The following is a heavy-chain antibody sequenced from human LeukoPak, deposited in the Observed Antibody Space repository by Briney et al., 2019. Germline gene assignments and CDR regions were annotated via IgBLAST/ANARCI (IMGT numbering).Heavy chain of an antibody. D-gene: IGHD1-1*01. CDR3: TADAGNWFDP. J-gene: IGHJ5*02. Sequence: SETLSLTCTVSGGSISSHYWSWIRQPPGKGLEWIGYIYTSGNSNYNPSLKSRVTISADTSENQFSLKLTSVTAADTAVYYYTADAGNWFDPWGQGTLVTVSS. CDR2: IYTSGNS. CDR1: GGSISSHY. V-gene: IGHV4-4*09.